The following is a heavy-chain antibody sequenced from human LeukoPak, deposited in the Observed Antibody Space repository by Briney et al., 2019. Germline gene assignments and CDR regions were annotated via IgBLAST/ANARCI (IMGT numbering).Heavy chain of an antibody. Sequence: PSETLSLTCTVSGYSISSGYYWGWIRQPPGKGLEWIGGIYHSGSTYYNPSLKSRVTISLDTSKNQFSLKLSSVTAADTAVYYCARAYSTLFDYWGQGTLVTVSS. J-gene: IGHJ4*02. CDR2: IYHSGST. CDR3: ARAYSTLFDY. D-gene: IGHD2/OR15-2a*01. V-gene: IGHV4-38-2*02. CDR1: GYSISSGYY.